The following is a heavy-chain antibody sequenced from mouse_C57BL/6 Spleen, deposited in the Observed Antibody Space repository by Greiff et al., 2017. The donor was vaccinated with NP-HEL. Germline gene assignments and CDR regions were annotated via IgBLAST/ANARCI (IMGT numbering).Heavy chain of an antibody. D-gene: IGHD2-5*01. Sequence: VQLQQSGAELVRPGASVKLSCTASGFNIKDYYMHWVKQRPEQGLEWIGRIDPEDGDTEYAPKFQGKATMTVDTSSNPAYLQLSSLTSEDTAVYYCTAYYSNYVWAYWGKGTLVTVSA. V-gene: IGHV14-1*01. CDR1: GFNIKDYY. CDR3: TAYYSNYVWAY. J-gene: IGHJ3*01. CDR2: IDPEDGDT.